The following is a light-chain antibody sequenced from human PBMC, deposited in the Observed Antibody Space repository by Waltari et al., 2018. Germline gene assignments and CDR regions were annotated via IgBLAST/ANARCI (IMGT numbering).Light chain of an antibody. CDR3: QQYENWPRT. CDR2: GAS. J-gene: IGKJ1*01. Sequence: IEMTQSPATLSVSPGERATLSCRASQSVSRDLAWYQHKPGQAPRLLIYGASTRATCIPARFSGSGYGTEFILTISSLQSEDFAVYYCQQYENWPRTFGQGTKVEIK. V-gene: IGKV3-15*01. CDR1: QSVSRD.